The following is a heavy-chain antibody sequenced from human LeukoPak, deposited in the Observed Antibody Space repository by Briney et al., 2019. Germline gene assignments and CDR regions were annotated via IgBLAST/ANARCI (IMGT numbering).Heavy chain of an antibody. D-gene: IGHD6-13*01. CDR3: ARFRLWRAAAGSDYFDY. Sequence: GESLKIYCKGSGYSFTSYWIGWVRQMPGKGLEWMGIIYPGDSDTRYSPSFQGQVTISADKSISTAYLQWSSLKASDTAMYYCARFRLWRAAAGSDYFDYWGQGTLFTVSS. J-gene: IGHJ4*02. V-gene: IGHV5-51*01. CDR2: IYPGDSDT. CDR1: GYSFTSYW.